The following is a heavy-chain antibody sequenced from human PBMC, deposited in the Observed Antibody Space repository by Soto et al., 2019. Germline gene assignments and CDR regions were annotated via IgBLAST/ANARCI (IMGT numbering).Heavy chain of an antibody. CDR1: GFTFGDYA. CDR2: IRSKAYGGTT. V-gene: IGHV3-49*03. J-gene: IGHJ3*02. Sequence: GGSLRLSCTASGFTFGDYAMSWFRQAPGKGLEWVGFIRSKAYGGTTEYAASVKGRFTISRDDSKSIAYLQMNSLKTEDTAVYYCTRDVDDYVWGSYRYDAFDIWGQGTMVTVSS. D-gene: IGHD3-16*02. CDR3: TRDVDDYVWGSYRYDAFDI.